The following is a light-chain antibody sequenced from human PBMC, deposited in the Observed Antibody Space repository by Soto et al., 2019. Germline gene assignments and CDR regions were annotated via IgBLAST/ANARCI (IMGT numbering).Light chain of an antibody. CDR2: KAS. J-gene: IGKJ1*01. Sequence: DIQMTQSPSTLSASVGDRVTITCRASHWIDGWLAWYQEKPGKAPNLLIDKASSVEYGVPSRFSGRGSGTEFTLTLSSLQADDYATLCCQQYHTTWTSGEVTKVDMK. CDR3: QQYHTTWT. CDR1: HWIDGW. V-gene: IGKV1-5*03.